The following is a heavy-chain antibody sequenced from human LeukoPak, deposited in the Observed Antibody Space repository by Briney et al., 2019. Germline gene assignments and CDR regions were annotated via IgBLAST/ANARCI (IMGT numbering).Heavy chain of an antibody. CDR1: GGSFSGYC. CDR3: AKARGNFYDFWSGYDC. CDR2: INHSGST. V-gene: IGHV4-34*01. Sequence: PSETLSLTCAVYGGSFSGYCWSWIRQPPGKGLEWIGEINHSGSTNYNPSLKSRVTISIDTSKNQFSLKLSSVTAADTAVYYCAKARGNFYDFWSGYDCWGQGTLVTVSS. D-gene: IGHD3-3*01. J-gene: IGHJ4*02.